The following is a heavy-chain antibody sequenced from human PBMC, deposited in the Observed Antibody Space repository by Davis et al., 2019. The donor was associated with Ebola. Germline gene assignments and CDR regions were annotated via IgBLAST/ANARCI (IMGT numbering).Heavy chain of an antibody. V-gene: IGHV1-24*01. CDR3: VTFLEQWLAY. CDR1: GYTLTELS. D-gene: IGHD6-19*01. CDR2: FDPEDGET. J-gene: IGHJ4*02. Sequence: ASVKVSRKVSGYTLTELSMHWVRQAPGKGLEWMGGFDPEDGETIYAQKFQGRVTMTEDTSTDTAYMELSSLRSDDTAVYYCVTFLEQWLAYWGQGTLVTVSS.